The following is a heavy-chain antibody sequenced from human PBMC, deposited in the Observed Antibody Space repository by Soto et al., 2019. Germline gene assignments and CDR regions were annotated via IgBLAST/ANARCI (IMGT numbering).Heavy chain of an antibody. CDR1: GFTFSSYA. D-gene: IGHD6-19*01. CDR2: ISGSGGST. V-gene: IGHV3-23*01. Sequence: GGSLRLSCAASGFTFSSYAMSWVRQAPGKGLEWVSAISGSGGSTYYADSVKGRFTISRDNSKNTLYLQMNSLRAEDTAVFYCAKDLGGGSGWSGPDYWGQGTLVTVSS. CDR3: AKDLGGGSGWSGPDY. J-gene: IGHJ4*02.